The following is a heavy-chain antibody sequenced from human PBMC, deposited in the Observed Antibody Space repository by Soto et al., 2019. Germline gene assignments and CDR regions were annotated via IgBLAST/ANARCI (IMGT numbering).Heavy chain of an antibody. J-gene: IGHJ5*02. CDR2: MNPNSGNT. D-gene: IGHD3-22*01. CDR1: GYTFTSYD. Sequence: ASVKVSCKASGYTFTSYDINWVRQATGQGLEWMGWMNPNSGNTGYAQKFQGRVTMTRNTSISTAYMELSSLRSEDTAVYYCARDYYDSSGSMTPTWFDPWGQGTLVTVSS. CDR3: ARDYYDSSGSMTPTWFDP. V-gene: IGHV1-8*01.